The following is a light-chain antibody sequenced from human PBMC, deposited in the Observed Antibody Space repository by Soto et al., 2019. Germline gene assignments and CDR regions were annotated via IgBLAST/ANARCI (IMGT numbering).Light chain of an antibody. J-gene: IGLJ2*01. CDR1: SSDVGGYNF. Sequence: QSALTQSRSVSGSPGQSVTISCTGTSSDVGGYNFVSWYQQYPGKAPKLIIYDVTKRPSGVPDRFSGSKSGNTASLTISGLQTDDEADYYCSSYTSSSTLVFGGGTKLTVL. V-gene: IGLV2-11*01. CDR2: DVT. CDR3: SSYTSSSTLV.